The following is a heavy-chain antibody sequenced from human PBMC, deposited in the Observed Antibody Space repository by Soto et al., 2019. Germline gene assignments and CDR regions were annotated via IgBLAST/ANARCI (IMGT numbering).Heavy chain of an antibody. V-gene: IGHV4-34*01. CDR2: INHSGST. CDR3: ASPTKEPGIAVAGTNGLPFGWFDP. Sequence: QVQLQQWGAGLLKPSETLSLTCAVYGGSFSGYYWSWIRQPPGKGLEWIGEINHSGSTNYNPSLKSRVTISVDTSKNQFSLKLSSVTAADTAVYYCASPTKEPGIAVAGTNGLPFGWFDPWGQGTLVTVSS. CDR1: GGSFSGYY. D-gene: IGHD6-19*01. J-gene: IGHJ5*02.